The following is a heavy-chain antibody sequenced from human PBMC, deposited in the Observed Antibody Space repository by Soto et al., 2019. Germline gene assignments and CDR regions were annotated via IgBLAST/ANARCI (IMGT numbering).Heavy chain of an antibody. CDR1: GFTVSNRA. J-gene: IGHJ4*02. Sequence: GGSLRLSCAASGFTVSNRAMSWVRQAPGKGLEWVSAVSGGGGRSFYADSVKGRFTMSRDNSKNTVSLQMSGLRVEDTALCCCVRGLLAVFGIWGQGTSVTVSS. CDR2: VSGGGGRS. D-gene: IGHD3-10*01. V-gene: IGHV3-23*01. CDR3: VRGLLAVFGI.